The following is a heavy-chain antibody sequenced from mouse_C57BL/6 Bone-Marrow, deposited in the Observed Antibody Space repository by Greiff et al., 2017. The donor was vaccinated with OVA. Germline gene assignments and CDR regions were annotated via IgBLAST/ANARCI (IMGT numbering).Heavy chain of an antibody. CDR1: GYTFTDYY. D-gene: IGHD2-4*01. CDR2: INPNNGGT. Sequence: VQLKQSGPELVKPGASVKISCKASGYTFTDYYMTWVKQSHGKSLEWIGDINPNNGGTSYNQKFKGKATLSVDNAYSTAYMELRRLTSEDSAVDDCARYEYAFAYWGQGTLVTVSA. J-gene: IGHJ3*01. V-gene: IGHV1-26*01. CDR3: ARYEYAFAY.